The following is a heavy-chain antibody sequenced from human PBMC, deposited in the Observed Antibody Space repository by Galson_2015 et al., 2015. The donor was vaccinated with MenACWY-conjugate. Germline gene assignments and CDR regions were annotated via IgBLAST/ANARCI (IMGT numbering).Heavy chain of an antibody. CDR2: ISSSSSTI. Sequence: SLRLSCAASGFTFSSYSMNWVRQAPGKGLEWVSYISSSSSTIYYADSVKGRFTISRDNAKNSLYLQMNSLRAEDTAVYYCAREYDYVWGSYRQPTLDYWGQGTLVTVSS. CDR1: GFTFSSYS. D-gene: IGHD3-16*02. J-gene: IGHJ4*02. V-gene: IGHV3-48*04. CDR3: AREYDYVWGSYRQPTLDY.